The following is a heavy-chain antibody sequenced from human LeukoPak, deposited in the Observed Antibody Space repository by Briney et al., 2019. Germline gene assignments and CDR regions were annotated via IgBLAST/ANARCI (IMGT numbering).Heavy chain of an antibody. V-gene: IGHV1-69*06. D-gene: IGHD5-12*01. Sequence: SVKVSCKAYGGSFSSYDVSWVRQAPGQGLEWMGGIIPIFGTANYAQKFKGRVRITAEKSTSTTYMELSSLRSEDTAVYYCARGTYSAYDLGSYMDVWGKGTTVTVAS. CDR3: ARGTYSAYDLGSYMDV. CDR2: IIPIFGTA. J-gene: IGHJ6*03. CDR1: GGSFSSYD.